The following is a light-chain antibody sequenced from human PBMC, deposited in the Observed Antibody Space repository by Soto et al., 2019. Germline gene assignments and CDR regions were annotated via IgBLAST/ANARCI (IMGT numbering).Light chain of an antibody. CDR3: QQYRISYT. Sequence: EVVMAQSPGTLSLSPGERATLSCRASQSVSNNYLAWYQQKPGQAPRLLIYGASNRATGIPDRFSGSGSGTDFTLTISRLELVFLVLYHRQQYRISYTFVQRSKVNIK. V-gene: IGKV3-20*01. CDR1: QSVSNNY. CDR2: GAS. J-gene: IGKJ1*01.